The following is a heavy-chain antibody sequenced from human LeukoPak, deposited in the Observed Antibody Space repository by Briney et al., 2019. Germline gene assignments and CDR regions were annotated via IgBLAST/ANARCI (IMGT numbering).Heavy chain of an antibody. CDR2: INSDGSST. CDR1: GFTFSSYW. Sequence: GGSLRLSCAASGFTFSSYWMHWVRQAPGKGLVWVSRINSDGSSTSYADSVKGRFTISRDNAKNTLYLQMNGLRAEDTAVYYCARGRYYDSSGHFDYWGQGTLVTVSP. CDR3: ARGRYYDSSGHFDY. D-gene: IGHD3-22*01. V-gene: IGHV3-74*01. J-gene: IGHJ4*02.